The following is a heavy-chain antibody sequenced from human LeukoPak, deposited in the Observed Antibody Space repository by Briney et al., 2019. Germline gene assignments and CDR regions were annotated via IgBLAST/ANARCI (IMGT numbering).Heavy chain of an antibody. D-gene: IGHD3-9*01. CDR2: INPNSGGT. CDR1: GYTFTGYY. Sequence: ASVKVSFKASGYTFTGYYMHWVRQAPGQGLEGMGLINPNSGGTNYAQKFLGRVTMTRDPSISPAYMELSRLSSDDTAVYYCARVHDILPGSSAFDYWGQGTLVTVSS. V-gene: IGHV1-2*02. J-gene: IGHJ4*02. CDR3: ARVHDILPGSSAFDY.